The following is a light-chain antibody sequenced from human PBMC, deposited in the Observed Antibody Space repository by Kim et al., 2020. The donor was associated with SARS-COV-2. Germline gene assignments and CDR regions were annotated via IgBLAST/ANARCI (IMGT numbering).Light chain of an antibody. CDR2: AAS. CDR1: QGIGNS. Sequence: ASIGDRVTITCRASQGIGNSLAWVQQKPGKVPKSLIYAASTLQSGVSSKFSGSGSGTDFTLTISSLQPEDFATYYCLQYNSDPFTFGGGTKVDIK. V-gene: IGKV1-16*02. CDR3: LQYNSDPFT. J-gene: IGKJ4*01.